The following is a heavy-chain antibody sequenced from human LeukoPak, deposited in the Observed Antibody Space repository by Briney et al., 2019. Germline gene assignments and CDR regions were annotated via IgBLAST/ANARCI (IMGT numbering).Heavy chain of an antibody. V-gene: IGHV3-23*01. CDR3: AKDYPPPSTATVTTSY. J-gene: IGHJ4*02. D-gene: IGHD4-17*01. Sequence: GGSLRLSCAASGFTFSSYAMSWVRQAPGKGLEWVSAISGSGSGGSTYYADSVKGRFTISRDNSKNTLYLQMNSLRAEDTAVYYCAKDYPPPSTATVTTSYWGQGTLVTVSS. CDR1: GFTFSSYA. CDR2: ISGSGSGGST.